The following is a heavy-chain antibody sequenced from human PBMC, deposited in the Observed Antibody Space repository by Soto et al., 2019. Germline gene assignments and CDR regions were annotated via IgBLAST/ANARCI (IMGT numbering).Heavy chain of an antibody. V-gene: IGHV3-43*01. CDR2: ISWDGGRT. CDR1: GFSFEDYT. Sequence: PGGSLRLSCAASGFSFEDYTMHWVRHTPGKGPEWISLISWDGGRTLYSDSVKGRFIISRDNSKNSPYLQMNSLTTEDTALYFCARDSYDVLIGQQRYFDHWGQGTLVTVSS. J-gene: IGHJ4*02. D-gene: IGHD3-9*01. CDR3: ARDSYDVLIGQQRYFDH.